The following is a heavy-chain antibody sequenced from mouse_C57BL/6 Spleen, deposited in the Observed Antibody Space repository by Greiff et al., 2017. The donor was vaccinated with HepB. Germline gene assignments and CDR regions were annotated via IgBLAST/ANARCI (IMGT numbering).Heavy chain of an antibody. CDR2: IDPEDGDT. CDR3: THTSTVGAYYYAMDY. Sequence: EVKLQESGAELVRPGASVKLSCTASGFNIKDYYMHWVKQRPEQGLEWIGRIDPEDGDTEYAPKFQGKATMTADTSSNTAYLQLSSLTSEDTAVYYCTHTSTVGAYYYAMDYWGQGTSVTVSS. V-gene: IGHV14-1*01. CDR1: GFNIKDYY. D-gene: IGHD1-1*01. J-gene: IGHJ4*01.